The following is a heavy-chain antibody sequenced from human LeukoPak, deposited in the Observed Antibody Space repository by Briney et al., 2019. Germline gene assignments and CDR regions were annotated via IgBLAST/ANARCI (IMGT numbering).Heavy chain of an antibody. J-gene: IGHJ1*01. D-gene: IGHD2-2*01. Sequence: GGSLRLSCAASGFTFSSYAMSWVRQAPGKGLESVSAISGSGGSTYYADSVKGRFTISRDNSKNTLYLQMNSLRAEDTAVYYCAKHRYCSSTSCYWEYFQHWGQGTLVTVSS. V-gene: IGHV3-23*01. CDR1: GFTFSSYA. CDR3: AKHRYCSSTSCYWEYFQH. CDR2: ISGSGGST.